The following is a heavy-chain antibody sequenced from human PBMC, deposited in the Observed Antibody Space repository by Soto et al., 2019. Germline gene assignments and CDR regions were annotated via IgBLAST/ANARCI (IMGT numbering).Heavy chain of an antibody. CDR1: GFTLSSYA. D-gene: IGHD1-1*01. V-gene: IGHV3-30-3*01. J-gene: IGHJ4*02. CDR3: ARDETEGTSNLDY. Sequence: PGGSLRLSCAASGFTLSSYAMHWVRQAPGKGLEWVAVISYDGSNKYYADSVKGRFTISRDNSKNTLYLQMNSLRAEDTAVYYCARDETEGTSNLDYWGQGTLVTVSS. CDR2: ISYDGSNK.